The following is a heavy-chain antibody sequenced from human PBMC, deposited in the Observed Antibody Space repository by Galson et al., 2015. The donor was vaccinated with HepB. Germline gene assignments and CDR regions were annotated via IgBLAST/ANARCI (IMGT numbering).Heavy chain of an antibody. D-gene: IGHD1-26*01. CDR2: ISPSSAYI. CDR3: TRERKVGATTGDY. CDR1: GFTFCPYS. V-gene: IGHV3-21*01. J-gene: IGHJ4*02. Sequence: SLRLSCAASGFTFCPYSLNWVRQAPGKGLEWVSSISPSSAYIYYADSVKGRFTISRDDAENSLFLQMNSLRAEDTGVYYCTRERKVGATTGDYWGQGTLVTVSS.